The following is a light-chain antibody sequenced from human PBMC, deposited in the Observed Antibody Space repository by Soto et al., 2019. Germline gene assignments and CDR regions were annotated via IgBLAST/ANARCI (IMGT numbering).Light chain of an antibody. J-gene: IGKJ1*01. Sequence: EIVLTQSPGTLSLSPGERATLSCRASQNVDSNYLAWYQQKPGQAPRIIIFGASSRATGIPDRFSGSGSGTDFTLTISRLEPEDFAVYYCQQYGSLSWTFGQGTKV. CDR3: QQYGSLSWT. CDR2: GAS. CDR1: QNVDSNY. V-gene: IGKV3-20*01.